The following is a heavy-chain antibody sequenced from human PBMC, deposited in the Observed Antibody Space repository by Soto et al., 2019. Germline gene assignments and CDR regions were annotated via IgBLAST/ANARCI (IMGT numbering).Heavy chain of an antibody. CDR3: AREGVVAATIPLFSP. Sequence: GGSLRLSCAASGFTFSSYSMNWVRQAPGKGLEWVSSISSSSSYIYYADSVKGRFTISRDNAKNSLYLQMNSLRAEDTAVYYCAREGVVAATIPLFSPWGQGTLVTVSS. CDR2: ISSSSSYI. J-gene: IGHJ5*02. D-gene: IGHD2-15*01. V-gene: IGHV3-21*01. CDR1: GFTFSSYS.